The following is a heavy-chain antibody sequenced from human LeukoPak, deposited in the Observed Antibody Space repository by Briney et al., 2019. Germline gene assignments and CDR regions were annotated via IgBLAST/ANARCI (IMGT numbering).Heavy chain of an antibody. V-gene: IGHV3-33*01. CDR1: GFTFSSYG. CDR2: IWYDGSNK. Sequence: GRSLRLSCAASGFTFSSYGMHWVRQAPGKGLEWVAVIWYDGSNKYYADSAKGRFTISRDNSKNTLYLQMNSLRAEDTAVYYCASSAGALIDCWGQGTLVIVSS. D-gene: IGHD6-19*01. CDR3: ASSAGALIDC. J-gene: IGHJ4*02.